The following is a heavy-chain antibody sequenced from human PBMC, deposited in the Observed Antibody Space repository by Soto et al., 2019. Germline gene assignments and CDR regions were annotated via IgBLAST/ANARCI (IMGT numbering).Heavy chain of an antibody. D-gene: IGHD1-26*01. CDR2: ISGSGCST. CDR3: AKEKCIVGAKYYYYGMDV. CDR1: GFTFSSYA. V-gene: IGHV3-23*01. J-gene: IGHJ6*02. Sequence: PGGSLRLSCAASGFTFSSYAMSWVRQAPGKGLEWVSAISGSGCSTYYADSVKGRFTSSRNNSKNTLYLQMNSLRAEDTAVYYCAKEKCIVGAKYYYYGMDVWGQGTTVTVSS.